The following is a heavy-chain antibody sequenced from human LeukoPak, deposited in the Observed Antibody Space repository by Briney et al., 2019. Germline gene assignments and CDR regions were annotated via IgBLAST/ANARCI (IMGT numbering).Heavy chain of an antibody. CDR3: AKDSIATAGATGYYFDY. Sequence: GGSLRLSCAASGFTFSSYGMHWVRQAPGKGLEWVAFIRYDGSNKYYADSVKGRFTISRDNSKNTLYLQMNSLRAEDTAVYYCAKDSIATAGATGYYFDYWGQGTLVTVSS. CDR2: IRYDGSNK. J-gene: IGHJ4*02. CDR1: GFTFSSYG. V-gene: IGHV3-30*02. D-gene: IGHD1-26*01.